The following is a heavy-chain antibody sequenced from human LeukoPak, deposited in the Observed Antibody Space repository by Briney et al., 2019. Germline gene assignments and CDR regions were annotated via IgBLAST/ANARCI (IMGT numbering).Heavy chain of an antibody. CDR3: ARSAGVYSTRGYFDY. Sequence: SETLSLTCTVSGGSISNGSYYWSWIRQPAGKGLEWIGRIYTSGSTNYNPSLKSRVTISVDTSKNQFSLKLSSVTAADTAVYYCARSAGVYSTRGYFDYWGQGTLVTVSS. V-gene: IGHV4-61*02. D-gene: IGHD6-13*01. CDR1: GGSISNGSYY. CDR2: IYTSGST. J-gene: IGHJ4*02.